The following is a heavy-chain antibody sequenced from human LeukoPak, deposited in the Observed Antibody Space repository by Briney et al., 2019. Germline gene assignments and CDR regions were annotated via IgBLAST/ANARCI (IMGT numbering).Heavy chain of an antibody. J-gene: IGHJ4*02. V-gene: IGHV1-69*05. Sequence: ASVKVSCKASGGTFSSYAISWVRQAPGQGLERMGGIIPIFGTANYAQKFQGRVTISTDESTSTAYMELSSLRSEDTAVYYCAIARDSSGYSPFDYWGQGTLVTVSS. CDR1: GGTFSSYA. D-gene: IGHD3-22*01. CDR3: AIARDSSGYSPFDY. CDR2: IIPIFGTA.